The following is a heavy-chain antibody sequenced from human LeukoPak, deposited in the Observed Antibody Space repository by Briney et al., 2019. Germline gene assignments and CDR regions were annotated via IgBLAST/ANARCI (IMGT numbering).Heavy chain of an antibody. J-gene: IGHJ4*02. V-gene: IGHV3-23*01. CDR1: GFTFSNYG. CDR2: LGDSGAST. D-gene: IGHD6-19*01. Sequence: GGSLRLSCAASGFTFSNYGMTWVRQAPGKGLEWVSGLGDSGASTYYTDSVKGRFTVSRDNSKKTMDLQMNSLRGEDTAVYYCARSWYNSGGYLRFFDYWGQGIVVTVSS. CDR3: ARSWYNSGGYLRFFDY.